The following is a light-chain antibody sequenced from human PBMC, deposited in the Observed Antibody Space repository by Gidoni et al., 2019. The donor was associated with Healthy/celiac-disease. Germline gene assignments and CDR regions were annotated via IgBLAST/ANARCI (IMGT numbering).Light chain of an antibody. Sequence: DIQMTQSPSTLSASLGDRVTITCRASKSISSWLAWYQQKPGKDPKLLIYKASSLESGVPSRFSGSGSGTEFTLTISSLQHDDFATYYCQQYNSYPFTFGPGTKVDIK. CDR3: QQYNSYPFT. J-gene: IGKJ3*01. V-gene: IGKV1-5*03. CDR1: KSISSW. CDR2: KAS.